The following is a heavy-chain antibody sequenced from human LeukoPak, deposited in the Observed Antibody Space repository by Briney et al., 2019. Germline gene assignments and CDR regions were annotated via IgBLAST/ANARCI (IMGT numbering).Heavy chain of an antibody. J-gene: IGHJ4*02. CDR2: IRYDGSNK. CDR3: AKDPSGSYADGLFDY. V-gene: IGHV3-30*02. D-gene: IGHD1-26*01. CDR1: GFTSSSYG. Sequence: GGSLRLSCAASGFTSSSYGMHWVRQAPGKGLEWVAFIRYDGSNKYYADSVKGRFTISRDNSKNTLYLQMNSLRAEDTAVYYCAKDPSGSYADGLFDYWGQGTLVTVSS.